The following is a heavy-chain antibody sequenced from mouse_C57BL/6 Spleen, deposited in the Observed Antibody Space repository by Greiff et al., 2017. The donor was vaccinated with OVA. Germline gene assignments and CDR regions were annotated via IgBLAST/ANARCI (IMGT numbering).Heavy chain of an antibody. D-gene: IGHD1-1*01. Sequence: VKLQQSGTELVKPGASVKLSCKASGYTFTSYWMHWVKQRPGQGLEWIGNINPSNGGTNYNEKFKSKATLTVDKSSSTAYMQLSSLTSEDSAVYYCARNGHYYGSSYWYFDVWGTGTTVTVSS. CDR1: GYTFTSYW. J-gene: IGHJ1*03. CDR3: ARNGHYYGSSYWYFDV. V-gene: IGHV1-53*01. CDR2: INPSNGGT.